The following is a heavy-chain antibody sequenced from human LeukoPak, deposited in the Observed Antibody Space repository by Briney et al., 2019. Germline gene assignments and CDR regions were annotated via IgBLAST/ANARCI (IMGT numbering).Heavy chain of an antibody. CDR3: AKEYASGWVDY. Sequence: PGRSLRLSCAASGFSFGGYGIHWVRQAPGKGLEWVAVISYDGSNKYYADSVKGRFTISRDNSKNTLYLQMNSLGAEDTAVYYCAKEYASGWVDYWGQGTLVTVSS. CDR2: ISYDGSNK. J-gene: IGHJ4*02. CDR1: GFSFGGYG. D-gene: IGHD6-19*01. V-gene: IGHV3-30*18.